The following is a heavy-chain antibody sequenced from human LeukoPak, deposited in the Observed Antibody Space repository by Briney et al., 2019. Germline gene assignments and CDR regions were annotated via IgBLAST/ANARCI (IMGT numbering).Heavy chain of an antibody. J-gene: IGHJ4*02. CDR2: ISYDGSNK. CDR3: ARDLPSEIFDY. D-gene: IGHD2-2*01. V-gene: IGHV3-30*03. CDR1: GFTFSSYG. Sequence: GRSLRLSCAASGFTFSSYGMHWVRQAPGKGLEWVAVISYDGSNKYYADSVKGRFTISRDNSKNTLYLQMNSLRAEDTAVYYCARDLPSEIFDYWGQGTLVTVSS.